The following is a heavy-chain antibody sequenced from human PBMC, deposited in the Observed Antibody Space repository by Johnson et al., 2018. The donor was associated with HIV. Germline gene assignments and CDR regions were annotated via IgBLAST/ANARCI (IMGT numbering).Heavy chain of an antibody. CDR3: ARDRGLGVFDSFDF. CDR1: GFTFSNYG. Sequence: QVQLVESGGGVVQPGGSLRLSCAASGFTFSNYGMHWVRQAPGKGLEWVAFIRYDGSHKYYVDSVKGRFTISRDNSKNTLYLQMNSLRAEDTAVYYCARDRGLGVFDSFDFLGPWTMVSVSS. J-gene: IGHJ3*01. CDR2: IRYDGSHK. D-gene: IGHD3-10*01. V-gene: IGHV3-30*02.